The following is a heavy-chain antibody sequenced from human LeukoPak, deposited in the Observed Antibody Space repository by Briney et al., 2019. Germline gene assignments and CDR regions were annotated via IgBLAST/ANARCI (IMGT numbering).Heavy chain of an antibody. CDR1: GFTFSSYA. Sequence: GGSLRLSCAASGFTFSSYAMSWVRQSPGKGLEWVSAISGSGGNTHYADSVKGRFTISRDNSKNTLYLQMDSLRADDTAVYYCAKGSGTAEEFWGQGALVTVSS. D-gene: IGHD6-25*01. CDR2: ISGSGGNT. V-gene: IGHV3-23*01. J-gene: IGHJ4*02. CDR3: AKGSGTAEEF.